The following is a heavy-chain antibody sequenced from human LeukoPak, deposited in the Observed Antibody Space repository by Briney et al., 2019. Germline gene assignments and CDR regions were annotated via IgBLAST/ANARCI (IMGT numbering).Heavy chain of an antibody. Sequence: GGSLRLSCTASGFTLSLYSMHWVRQAPGKGLEWVSSIGRSSQYIYYGDSVRGRFTISRDNAKNSLYLDMNSPRAEDTAVYYCARDASNIDFAPYFYDMDVWGKGNTVTVSS. CDR1: GFTLSLYS. V-gene: IGHV3-21*01. J-gene: IGHJ6*03. CDR3: ARDASNIDFAPYFYDMDV. CDR2: IGRSSQYI. D-gene: IGHD3-3*01.